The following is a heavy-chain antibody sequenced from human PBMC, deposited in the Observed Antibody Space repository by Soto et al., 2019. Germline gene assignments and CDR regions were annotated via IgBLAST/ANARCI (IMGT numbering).Heavy chain of an antibody. CDR2: ISYDGSNK. CDR1: GFTFSSYA. V-gene: IGHV3-30-3*01. J-gene: IGHJ4*02. Sequence: GGSLRLSCAASGFTFSSYAMHWVRQAPGKGLEWVAVISYDGSNKYYADSVKGRFTISRDNSKNTLYLQMNSLRAEDTAVYYCARGPTGYSSSWYLDYWGQGTLVTVSS. D-gene: IGHD6-13*01. CDR3: ARGPTGYSSSWYLDY.